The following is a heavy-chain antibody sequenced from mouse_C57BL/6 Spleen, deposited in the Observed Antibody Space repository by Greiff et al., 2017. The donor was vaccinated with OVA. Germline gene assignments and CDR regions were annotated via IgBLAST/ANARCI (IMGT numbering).Heavy chain of an antibody. CDR3: ARDITTVVAYYFDY. CDR2: ISDGGSYT. V-gene: IGHV5-4*01. D-gene: IGHD1-1*01. CDR1: GFTFSSYA. J-gene: IGHJ2*01. Sequence: EVMLVEPGGGLVKPGGSLKLSCAASGFTFSSYAMSWVRQTPEKRLAWVATISDGGSYTYYPDNVKGRFTISRDNAKNNLYLQMSHLKSEDTAMYYCARDITTVVAYYFDYWGQGTTLTVSS.